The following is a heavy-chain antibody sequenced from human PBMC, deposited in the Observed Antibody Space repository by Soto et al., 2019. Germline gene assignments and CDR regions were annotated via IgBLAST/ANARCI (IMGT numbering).Heavy chain of an antibody. J-gene: IGHJ6*02. CDR1: GGSISSYY. Sequence: EWLCRSCTVSGGSISSYYWSWIRQPAGKGLEWIGCIYYSGSTNYNPSLKSRVTISVDTSKNQFSLKLSSVTAADTAVYYCARGGDSDFWRGYYWENYYYYGMDVWGQGTKVTVSS. CDR3: ARGGDSDFWRGYYWENYYYYGMDV. V-gene: IGHV4-59*01. CDR2: IYYSGST. D-gene: IGHD3-3*01.